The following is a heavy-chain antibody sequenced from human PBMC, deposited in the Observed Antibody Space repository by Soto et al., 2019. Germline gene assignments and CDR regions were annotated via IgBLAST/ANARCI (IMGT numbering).Heavy chain of an antibody. J-gene: IGHJ4*02. V-gene: IGHV1-2*06. CDR3: AREITYGGGSFSLGL. CDR2: INPNNGDT. Sequence: ASVKVSCKTSACYFTSHYIHWVRLAPGRGLEWMGRINPNNGDTNSPQKFQGRVTMTSDTSISTAYMEMSGLRSDDTALYYCAREITYGGGSFSLGLWGQGTLVTVSS. CDR1: ACYFTSHY. D-gene: IGHD3-10*01.